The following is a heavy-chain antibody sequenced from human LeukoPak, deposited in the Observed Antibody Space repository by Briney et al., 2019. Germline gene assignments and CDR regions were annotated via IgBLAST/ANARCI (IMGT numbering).Heavy chain of an antibody. D-gene: IGHD3-3*01. CDR1: GFTFSSYA. J-gene: IGHJ4*02. V-gene: IGHV3-23*01. CDR2: IYAGGGTT. Sequence: GGSLRLSCAASGFTFSSYAMSWVRQAPGQGLEWVSGIYAGGGTTYYADSVKGRFTISRDNSKNTLYLQMNSLRAEDTAVYYCAKGAFTIFGVVIMDFDYWGQGTLVTVSS. CDR3: AKGAFTIFGVVIMDFDY.